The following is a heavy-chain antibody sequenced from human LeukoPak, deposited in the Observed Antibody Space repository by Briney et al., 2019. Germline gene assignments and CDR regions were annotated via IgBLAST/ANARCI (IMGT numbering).Heavy chain of an antibody. CDR2: ISGSSGTI. J-gene: IGHJ4*02. Sequence: GGSLRLSCAASGFTFSIYSINWVRQAPGKGLEWVSYISGSSGTIYYADSVKGRFTISRDNAKNSLYLQMNSLRAEDTAVYYCAKDPSITMIVVVSKGYFDYWGQGTLVTVSS. CDR1: GFTFSIYS. V-gene: IGHV3-48*01. D-gene: IGHD3-22*01. CDR3: AKDPSITMIVVVSKGYFDY.